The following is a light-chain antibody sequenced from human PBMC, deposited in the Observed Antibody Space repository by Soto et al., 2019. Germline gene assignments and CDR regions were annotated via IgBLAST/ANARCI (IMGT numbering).Light chain of an antibody. J-gene: IGKJ5*01. V-gene: IGKV1-5*03. Sequence: DIQMTQSPSTLPASIGDRVIITCRASQSVDSWLAWYQHKPGQVPKLLIYKASRLASGVPSRFSGGGSGTEFTLTINSLQSDDFATYYCQQHRSYPVTFGQGTRLEIK. CDR1: QSVDSW. CDR3: QQHRSYPVT. CDR2: KAS.